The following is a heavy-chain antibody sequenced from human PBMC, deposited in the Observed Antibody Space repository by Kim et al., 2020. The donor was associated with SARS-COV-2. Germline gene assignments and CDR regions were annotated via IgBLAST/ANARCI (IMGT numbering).Heavy chain of an antibody. CDR3: ARQMTTVTIPYFDY. D-gene: IGHD4-4*01. Sequence: NPSLTSRVTISVDTSKNQFSLKLSSVTAADTAVYYCARQMTTVTIPYFDYWGQGTLVTVSS. V-gene: IGHV4-39*01. J-gene: IGHJ4*02.